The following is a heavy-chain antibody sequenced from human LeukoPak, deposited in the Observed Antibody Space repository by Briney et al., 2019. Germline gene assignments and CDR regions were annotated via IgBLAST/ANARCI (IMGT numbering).Heavy chain of an antibody. Sequence: GGSLRLSCAASGFTFSSYTINWVRQAPGKGLEWVSAISGDSRYIYYADSVKGRFTISRDNAKNSLYLQTNNLRVEDAAVYYCARDPFRTSAFDIWGQGTMVTVSS. CDR1: GFTFSSYT. V-gene: IGHV3-21*01. J-gene: IGHJ3*02. CDR2: ISGDSRYI. D-gene: IGHD1-14*01. CDR3: ARDPFRTSAFDI.